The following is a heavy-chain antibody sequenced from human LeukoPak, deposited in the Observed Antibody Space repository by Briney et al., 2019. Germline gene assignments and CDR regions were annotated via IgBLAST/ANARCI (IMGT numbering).Heavy chain of an antibody. CDR1: GITFSSYG. J-gene: IGHJ6*03. Sequence: PGGSLRLSCAASGITFSSYGMSWVRQAPGKGLEWVSSISSTGGTTYYADSVKGRFTISRDNSKNTLYLQMNSLRAEDTAVYYCAKAGRELYYYYYMDVWGKGTTVTVSS. D-gene: IGHD1-26*01. V-gene: IGHV3-23*01. CDR2: ISSTGGTT. CDR3: AKAGRELYYYYYMDV.